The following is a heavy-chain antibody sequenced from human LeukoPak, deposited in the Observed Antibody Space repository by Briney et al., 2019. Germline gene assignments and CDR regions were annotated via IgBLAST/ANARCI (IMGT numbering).Heavy chain of an antibody. CDR1: GFTFSSKY. Sequence: GGSLRLSCAASGFTFSSKYMSWVRQAPGKGLECVSVIYSDGSTYYADSVKCRFTISRDNSKNTLYLQMNSLRAEDTAVYYCARETVRGVFDYWGQGTLVTVSS. V-gene: IGHV3-53*01. D-gene: IGHD3-10*01. J-gene: IGHJ4*02. CDR2: IYSDGST. CDR3: ARETVRGVFDY.